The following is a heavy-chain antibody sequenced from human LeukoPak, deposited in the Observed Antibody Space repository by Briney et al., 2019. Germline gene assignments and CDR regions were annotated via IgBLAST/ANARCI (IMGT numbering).Heavy chain of an antibody. CDR3: ARDSGTTGEVKFDP. CDR2: IYHSGST. D-gene: IGHD3-10*01. V-gene: IGHV4-38-2*02. CDR1: GYSISSSYY. Sequence: PSETLSLTCTVSGYSISSSYYWAWIRQTPGKGLEYIGSIYHSGSTYYNPSLKSRVTMSVDTSKNQFSLKLSSVTAADTAVYYCARDSGTTGEVKFDPWGQGTLVTVSS. J-gene: IGHJ5*02.